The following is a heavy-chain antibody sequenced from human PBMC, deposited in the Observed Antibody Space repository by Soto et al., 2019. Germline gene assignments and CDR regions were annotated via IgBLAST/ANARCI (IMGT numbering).Heavy chain of an antibody. D-gene: IGHD3-3*01. Sequence: PSETLSLTCGVSGFSISSGHYWGWVRQPPGKGLEWIGSIFHSGSTYYNPSLKSRVTMSVDTSRNHFSLKLSSVTAADTAIYCCGRVGLRPYTWLDPWGQGTLVTVSS. V-gene: IGHV4-38-2*01. CDR3: GRVGLRPYTWLDP. CDR1: GFSISSGHY. J-gene: IGHJ5*02. CDR2: IFHSGST.